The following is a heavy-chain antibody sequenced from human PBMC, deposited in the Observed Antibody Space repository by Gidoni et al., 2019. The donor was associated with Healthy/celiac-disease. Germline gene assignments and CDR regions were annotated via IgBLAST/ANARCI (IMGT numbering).Heavy chain of an antibody. Sequence: EVQLVESGGGLVKPGGSLRLSCAASGFTFSSYSMNWVRQAPGKGLEWVSSISSSSSYIYYADSVKGRFTISRDNAKNSLYLQMNSLRAEDTAVYYCARDPLSSSWYYFDYWGQGTLVTVSS. CDR1: GFTFSSYS. CDR2: ISSSSSYI. D-gene: IGHD6-13*01. J-gene: IGHJ4*02. CDR3: ARDPLSSSWYYFDY. V-gene: IGHV3-21*01.